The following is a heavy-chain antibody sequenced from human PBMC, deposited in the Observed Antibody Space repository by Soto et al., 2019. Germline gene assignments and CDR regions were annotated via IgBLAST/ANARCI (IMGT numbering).Heavy chain of an antibody. J-gene: IGHJ6*02. V-gene: IGHV4-31*03. CDR1: GGSISSGGDY. CDR3: ARDYRASYPAYYYYGMDV. CDR2: IYYSGST. Sequence: QVQLQESGPGLVKPSQTLSLTCTVSGGSISSGGDYWSWIRQHPGKGLEWIGYIYYSGSTYYNPYLKSRVSISVDTSKNQFSLKLSSVTAADTAVYYWARDYRASYPAYYYYGMDVWGQGTTVTVSS. D-gene: IGHD3-16*02.